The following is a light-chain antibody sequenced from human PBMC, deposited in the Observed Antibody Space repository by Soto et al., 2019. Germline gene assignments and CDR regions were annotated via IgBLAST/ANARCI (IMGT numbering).Light chain of an antibody. CDR2: GAS. J-gene: IGKJ1*01. CDR1: QSVSGRY. CDR3: QQYGSSPRT. V-gene: IGKV3-20*01. Sequence: EIVLTQSPGTLSLSPGEIATLSCRASQSVSGRYLAWYQQKPGQAPRLLIYGASSRAPGIPDRFSGSGSGKDFTLTISRLEPEDFAVYYCQQYGSSPRTFGQGTKVEIK.